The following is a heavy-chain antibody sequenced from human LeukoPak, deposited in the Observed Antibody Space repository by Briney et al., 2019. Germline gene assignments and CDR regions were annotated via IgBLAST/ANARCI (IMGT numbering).Heavy chain of an antibody. CDR2: IKSDGSSA. J-gene: IGHJ4*02. V-gene: IGHV3-74*01. D-gene: IGHD4-23*01. Sequence: GGSLRLSCAASGFTFSSYWMHWVRQAPGKGLVWVSRIKSDGSSASYADSVKGRFAISRDNAKNTLYLQMNSLRAEDTAVYYCARDLRTPSDTNIAIDYWGQGTLVTVSS. CDR3: ARDLRTPSDTNIAIDY. CDR1: GFTFSSYW.